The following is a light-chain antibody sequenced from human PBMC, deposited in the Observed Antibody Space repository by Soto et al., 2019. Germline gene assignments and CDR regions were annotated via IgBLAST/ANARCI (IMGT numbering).Light chain of an antibody. J-gene: IGKJ2*01. CDR2: ATS. CDR3: QQANSFPHT. Sequence: DIQMTQSPSYVSASVGDRVTITCRASQGINSWLAWYQQKPGKAPNLLIYATSTLQSGVPSRFSGSGSGTDFTLTISSLKPEDFATYYCQQANSFPHTFGQGTKLEIK. CDR1: QGINSW. V-gene: IGKV1D-12*01.